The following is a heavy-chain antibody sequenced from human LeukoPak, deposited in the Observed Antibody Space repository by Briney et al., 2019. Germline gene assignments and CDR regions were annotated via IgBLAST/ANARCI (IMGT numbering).Heavy chain of an antibody. CDR3: VRSGVPRQIDN. D-gene: IGHD3-10*01. CDR1: GYSSTSYC. J-gene: IGHJ4*02. Sequence: GESLKISCKGSGYSSTSYCIGWVRQMPGKGLEWMGIIYPSDSDTRYSPSLQGQVTISADKSIITAYLQWSSLKASDTAMYYCVRSGVPRQIDNWGQGTLVTVSS. V-gene: IGHV5-51*01. CDR2: IYPSDSDT.